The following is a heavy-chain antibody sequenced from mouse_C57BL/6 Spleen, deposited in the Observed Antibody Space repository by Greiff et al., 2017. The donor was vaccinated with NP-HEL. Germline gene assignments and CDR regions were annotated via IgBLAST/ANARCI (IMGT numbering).Heavy chain of an antibody. CDR1: GYAFSSYW. Sequence: VKLVESGAELVKPGASVKISCKASGYAFSSYWMNWVKQRPGKGLEWIGQIYPGDGDTNYNGKFKGKATLTADKSSSTAYMQLSSLTSEDSAVYFCAREVPYGNWYFDVWGTGTTVTVSS. D-gene: IGHD1-1*01. J-gene: IGHJ1*03. CDR3: AREVPYGNWYFDV. CDR2: IYPGDGDT. V-gene: IGHV1-80*01.